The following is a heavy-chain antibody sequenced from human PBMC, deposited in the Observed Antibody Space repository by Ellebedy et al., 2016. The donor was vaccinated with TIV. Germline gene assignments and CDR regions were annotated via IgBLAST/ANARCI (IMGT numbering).Heavy chain of an antibody. CDR3: ALLDSSLYYFDY. Sequence: ASVKVSXXASGYTFTSYGISWVRQAPGLGLEWMGWISAYNGNTNYAQKLQGRVTMTTDTSTSTAYMELRSLRSDDTAVYYCALLDSSLYYFDYWGQGTLVTVSS. D-gene: IGHD6-6*01. V-gene: IGHV1-18*01. J-gene: IGHJ4*02. CDR1: GYTFTSYG. CDR2: ISAYNGNT.